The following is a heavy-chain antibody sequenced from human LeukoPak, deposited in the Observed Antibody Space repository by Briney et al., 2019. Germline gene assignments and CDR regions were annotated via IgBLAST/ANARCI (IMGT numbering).Heavy chain of an antibody. J-gene: IGHJ4*02. Sequence: TGGSLRLSCAASGFTFSGYAMSWVRQAPGKGLEWVSAISGSGGSTYYADSVKGRFTISRDNSKNTLYLQMNSLRAEDTAVYYCAKDEGWIAVAGNFDYWGQGTLVTVSS. V-gene: IGHV3-23*01. D-gene: IGHD6-19*01. CDR1: GFTFSGYA. CDR2: ISGSGGST. CDR3: AKDEGWIAVAGNFDY.